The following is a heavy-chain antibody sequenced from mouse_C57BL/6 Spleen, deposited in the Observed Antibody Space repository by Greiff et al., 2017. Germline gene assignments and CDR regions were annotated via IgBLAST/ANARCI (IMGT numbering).Heavy chain of an antibody. J-gene: IGHJ2*02. CDR2: ISDGGSYT. V-gene: IGHV5-4*01. D-gene: IGHD1-1*01. CDR1: GFTFSSYA. CDR3: ARELDYYGLDY. Sequence: EVKVVESGGGLVKPGGSLKLSCAASGFTFSSYAMSWVRQTPEKRLEWVATISDGGSYTYYPANVKGRFTISRDNAKNNLYLQMSHLKSEDTAMYYCARELDYYGLDYWGEGTSLTVAS.